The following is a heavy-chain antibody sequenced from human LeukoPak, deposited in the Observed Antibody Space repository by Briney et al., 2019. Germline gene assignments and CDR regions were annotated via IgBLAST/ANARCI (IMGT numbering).Heavy chain of an antibody. Sequence: ASVKVSCKASGYTFTSYAMHWVRQAPGQGLEWMGWISAYNGNTNYAQKLQGRVTMTTDTSTSTAYMELRSLRSDDTAVYYCARVQQLVHDYWGQGTLVTVSS. CDR2: ISAYNGNT. V-gene: IGHV1-18*01. CDR3: ARVQQLVHDY. D-gene: IGHD6-13*01. CDR1: GYTFTSYA. J-gene: IGHJ4*02.